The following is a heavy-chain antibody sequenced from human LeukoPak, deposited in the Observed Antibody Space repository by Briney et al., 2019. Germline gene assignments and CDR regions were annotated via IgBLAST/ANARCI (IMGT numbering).Heavy chain of an antibody. CDR1: GMSLRAAGGE. CDR3: AHSHPAIITAVNRYFDY. Sequence: GSGPTLVNPTETLTLTCSFSGMSLRAAGGEVGGIRQPPGKAPEWLSLIYWNGDKRYSPSLKSRLTISKATSKDQVVLAMSNMDPVDTGTYYCAHSHPAIITAVNRYFDYWGQGTLVTVSS. V-gene: IGHV2-5*01. CDR2: IYWNGDK. D-gene: IGHD3-10*01. J-gene: IGHJ4*02.